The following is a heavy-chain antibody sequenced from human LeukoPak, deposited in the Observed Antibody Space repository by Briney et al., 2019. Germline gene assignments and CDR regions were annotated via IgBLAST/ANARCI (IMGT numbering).Heavy chain of an antibody. Sequence: PVRSLRLSPAPSLVSFTRYSLHTGPEAPGTGLERVADILDDGSNEYYADSVQGRVTSSIDSSKNTLSLQMNVLRAEDTAVYHCAMTTVTAYSFYYGIDVWGQGTTVT. J-gene: IGHJ6*02. CDR1: LVSFTRYS. CDR2: ILDDGSNE. CDR3: AMTTVTAYSFYYGIDV. D-gene: IGHD4-17*01. V-gene: IGHV3-30*03.